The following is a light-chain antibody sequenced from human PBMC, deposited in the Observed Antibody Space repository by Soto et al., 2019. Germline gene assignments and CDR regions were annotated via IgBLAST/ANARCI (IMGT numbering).Light chain of an antibody. CDR1: QSISGW. CDR3: QQYNTYYS. J-gene: IGKJ2*03. Sequence: DIQMTQSPSTLSASVGDRVTITCRASQSISGWLAWYQQKPGKAPKLLIYDASSLESGVPSRFSGSGSGTEFTLTISSLKNDAFDSYYCQQYNTYYSFGQGTKVDIK. V-gene: IGKV1-5*01. CDR2: DAS.